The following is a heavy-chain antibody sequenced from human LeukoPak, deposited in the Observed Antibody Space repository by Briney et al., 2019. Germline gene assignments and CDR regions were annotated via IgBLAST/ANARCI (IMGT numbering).Heavy chain of an antibody. V-gene: IGHV3-11*06. D-gene: IGHD2-2*01. Sequence: GGSLRLSCTASGFIFSDYYMGWVRQAPGQGLEWMSYISTIGYTSYADSVKGRFTISRDTAKKSVYLQMNSLRAEDTSIYYCTRRDCTRTSCYASDWGQGTLVTVSS. J-gene: IGHJ4*02. CDR3: TRRDCTRTSCYASD. CDR1: GFIFSDYY. CDR2: ISTIGYT.